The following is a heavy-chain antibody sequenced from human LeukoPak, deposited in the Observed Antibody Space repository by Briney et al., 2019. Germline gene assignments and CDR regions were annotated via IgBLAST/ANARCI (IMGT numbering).Heavy chain of an antibody. CDR2: VYNSGST. V-gene: IGHV4-59*08. CDR3: ARKGFSGFNV. D-gene: IGHD3-22*01. CDR1: GGAISSYY. J-gene: IGHJ6*02. Sequence: SETLSLTCTVSGGAISSYYWSWIRQPPGKGLEWIGYVYNSGSTNYNPSLHSRVTISVDTSRNQFSLKLSSVTAADTAVYYCARKGFSGFNVWGQGTTVTVSS.